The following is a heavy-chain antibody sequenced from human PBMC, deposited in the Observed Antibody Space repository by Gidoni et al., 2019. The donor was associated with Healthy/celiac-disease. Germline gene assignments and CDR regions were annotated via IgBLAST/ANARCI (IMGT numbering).Heavy chain of an antibody. CDR2: IYPGDSDT. D-gene: IGHD6-13*01. V-gene: IGHV5-51*01. J-gene: IGHJ4*02. CDR3: ARHESSSWYRGGFDY. Sequence: EVQLVQSGAEVKKPGESLKISCNGSGYSFTSYWIGWVRQMPGKGLEWMGIIYPGDSDTRYSPSYQGKVTISADKSISTAYLQWSSLKASDTAMYYCARHESSSWYRGGFDYWGQGTLVTVSS. CDR1: GYSFTSYW.